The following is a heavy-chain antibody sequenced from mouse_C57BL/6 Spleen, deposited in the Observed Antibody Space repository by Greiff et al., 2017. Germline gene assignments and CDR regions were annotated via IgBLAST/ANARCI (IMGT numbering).Heavy chain of an antibody. CDR1: GYAFTNYL. Sequence: VQLQESGAELVRPGTSVKVSCTASGYAFTNYLIEWVKQRPGQGLEWIGVINPGSGGTYYNEKFKGKATLTADKSSSTAYMQLSSLTSEDSAVYFCARTVVATDWYFDVWGTGTTVTVSS. CDR2: INPGSGGT. V-gene: IGHV1-54*01. D-gene: IGHD1-1*01. J-gene: IGHJ1*03. CDR3: ARTVVATDWYFDV.